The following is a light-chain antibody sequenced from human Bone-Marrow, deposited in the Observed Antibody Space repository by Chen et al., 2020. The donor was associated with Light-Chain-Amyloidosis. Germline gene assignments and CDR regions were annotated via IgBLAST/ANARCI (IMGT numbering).Light chain of an antibody. CDR1: DLPTEY. J-gene: IGLJ2*01. CDR3: QSADSSGTYEVI. V-gene: IGLV3-25*03. Sequence: SYELTQPPSVSVSPGQTARITCSGDDLPTEYAYWYQQKPGQAPVLVIHRDTERPSGISERFSGSSSGTTATLTSSGVQAEDEADYHCQSADSSGTYEVIFGGGTKLTVL. CDR2: RDT.